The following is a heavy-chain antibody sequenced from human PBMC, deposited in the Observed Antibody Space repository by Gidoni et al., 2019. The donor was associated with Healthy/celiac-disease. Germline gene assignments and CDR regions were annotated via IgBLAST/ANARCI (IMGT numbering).Heavy chain of an antibody. CDR3: ARHPPDDYVIDY. D-gene: IGHD4-17*01. Sequence: QVQLQESGPGLVKPSETLSLTCTVSGGSISSYYWSWIRQPPGKGLEWIGYIYYSGSTNYNPSLKSRVTISVDTSKNQFSLKLSSVTAADTAVYYCARHPPDDYVIDYWGQGTLVTVSS. J-gene: IGHJ4*02. CDR1: GGSISSYY. CDR2: IYYSGST. V-gene: IGHV4-59*08.